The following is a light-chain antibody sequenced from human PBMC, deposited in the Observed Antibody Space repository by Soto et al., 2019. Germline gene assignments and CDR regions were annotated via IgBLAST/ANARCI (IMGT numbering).Light chain of an antibody. CDR3: SSYTSSSTYV. J-gene: IGLJ1*01. CDR1: ASDIGSYNV. CDR2: EAT. Sequence: QSVLTQPASVSGSPGQSITISCTGTASDIGSYNVVSWYQQHPGKAPKLMIYEATERPSGVSNRFSGSKSGNTASLTISGLQAEDEANYYCSSYTSSSTYVFGTGTKLTVL. V-gene: IGLV2-14*02.